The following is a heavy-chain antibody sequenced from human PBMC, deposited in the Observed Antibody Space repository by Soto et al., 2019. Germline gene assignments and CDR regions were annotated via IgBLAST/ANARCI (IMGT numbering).Heavy chain of an antibody. CDR1: EFSLTTSGVG. CDR3: THKGYGDYPLDY. J-gene: IGHJ4*02. V-gene: IGHV2-5*02. CDR2: IYWDDSK. D-gene: IGHD4-17*01. Sequence: QITLKESGPTLAKPTQTLTLTCTFSEFSLTTSGVGVGWIRQPPGKALEWLAVIYWDDSKHYSSSLKSRLTITKDTSKNQVVLTMTNMDPVDTATYYCTHKGYGDYPLDYWGQGTLVTVSS.